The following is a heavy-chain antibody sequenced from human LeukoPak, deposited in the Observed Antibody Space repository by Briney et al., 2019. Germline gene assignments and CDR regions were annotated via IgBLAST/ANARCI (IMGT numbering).Heavy chain of an antibody. J-gene: IGHJ6*02. Sequence: PGGSLRLSCAASGFTFDDYAMHWVRQAPGKGLEWVSGISWNSGSIGYADSVKGRFTISRDNAKNSLYLQMNSLRAEDTALYYCAKDGKVRGYSYGYGMDVWGQGTRVTVSS. CDR1: GFTFDDYA. V-gene: IGHV3-9*01. CDR3: AKDGKVRGYSYGYGMDV. D-gene: IGHD5-18*01. CDR2: ISWNSGSI.